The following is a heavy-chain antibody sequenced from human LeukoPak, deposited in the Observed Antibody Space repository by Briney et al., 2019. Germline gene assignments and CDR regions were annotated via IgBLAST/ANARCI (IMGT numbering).Heavy chain of an antibody. CDR2: IYSGGST. CDR3: ARDLDYYDSSGYYTV. CDR1: GFTVSSIY. V-gene: IGHV3-53*01. J-gene: IGHJ3*01. Sequence: GGSLRLSCAASGFTVSSIYMSWVRQAPGKGLEWVSAIYSGGSTYYVDSVKGRFTISRDNSKNTLYLQMNSLRAEDTAVYYCARDLDYYDSSGYYTVWGQGTMVTVSS. D-gene: IGHD3-22*01.